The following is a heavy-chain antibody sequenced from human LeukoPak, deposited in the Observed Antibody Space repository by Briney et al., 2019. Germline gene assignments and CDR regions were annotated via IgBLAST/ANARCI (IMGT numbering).Heavy chain of an antibody. D-gene: IGHD3-22*01. CDR2: IYSGGST. Sequence: PGGSLRLSCAASGFTFSNYAMSWVRQAPGKGLEWVSVIYSGGSTYYADSVKGRFTISRDNSKNTLYLQMNSLRAEDTAVYYCAREENYYYDSSGYARYFDYWGQGTLVTVSS. J-gene: IGHJ4*02. CDR1: GFTFSNYA. CDR3: AREENYYYDSSGYARYFDY. V-gene: IGHV3-66*01.